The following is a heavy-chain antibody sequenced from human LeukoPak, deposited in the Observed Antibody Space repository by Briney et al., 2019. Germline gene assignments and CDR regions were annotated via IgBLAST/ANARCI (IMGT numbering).Heavy chain of an antibody. CDR2: MNPNSCNT. Sequence: ASVKVSFKASGYTFTIYDINWVRQATGQGLEWMGWMNPNSCNTGYAQKFQGRVTITRNTSISTAYMELSSLRSEDTAVYYCARVGGYCSSTSCYTGYYYYYMDVWGKGTTVTVSS. D-gene: IGHD2-2*02. CDR1: GYTFTIYD. J-gene: IGHJ6*03. V-gene: IGHV1-8*03. CDR3: ARVGGYCSSTSCYTGYYYYYMDV.